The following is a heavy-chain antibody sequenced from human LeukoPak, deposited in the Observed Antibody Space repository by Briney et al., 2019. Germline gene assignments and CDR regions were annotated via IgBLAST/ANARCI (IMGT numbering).Heavy chain of an antibody. CDR2: IYYSGST. Sequence: SETLSLTCTVSGGSISSSSYYWGWIRQPPGKGLEWIGSIYYSGSTYYNPSLKSRVTISVDTSKNQFSLKLNSVTAADTAVYYCARTRIAAAGTTRRTNWFDPWGQGTLVTVSS. CDR3: ARTRIAAAGTTRRTNWFDP. V-gene: IGHV4-39*07. J-gene: IGHJ5*02. D-gene: IGHD6-13*01. CDR1: GGSISSSSYY.